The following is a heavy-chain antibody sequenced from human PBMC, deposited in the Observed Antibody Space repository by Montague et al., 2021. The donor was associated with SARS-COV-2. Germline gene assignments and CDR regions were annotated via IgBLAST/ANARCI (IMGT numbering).Heavy chain of an antibody. D-gene: IGHD5-18*01. V-gene: IGHV3-21*01. CDR1: GFTFSNYN. CDR2: ISSSSSYI. J-gene: IGHJ4*02. Sequence: RLSCAASGFTFSNYNMNWVRQAPGRGLEWVSSISSSSSYIYYADSVKGRFTISRDNAKNSLYLQMNSLRAEDTAVYYCARDFDTAMKWCFDSWGQGILVTVSS. CDR3: ARDFDTAMKWCFDS.